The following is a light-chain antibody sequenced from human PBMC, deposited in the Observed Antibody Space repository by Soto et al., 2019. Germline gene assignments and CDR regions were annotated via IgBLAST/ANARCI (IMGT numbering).Light chain of an antibody. J-gene: IGKJ1*01. CDR1: HSISSW. V-gene: IGKV1-5*02. CDR2: DAS. Sequence: IPLTQSPSALSRSVGDRVAILCRASHSISSWLAWYQQNPGKAPKLLIYDASTLESGVPSRFSGSRSGTEFTLTISSLQPDDFATDFCQQYNSYSTSGQGAKVDIK. CDR3: QQYNSYST.